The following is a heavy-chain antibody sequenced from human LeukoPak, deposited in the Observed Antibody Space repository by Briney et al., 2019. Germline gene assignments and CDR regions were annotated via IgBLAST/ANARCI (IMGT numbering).Heavy chain of an antibody. CDR1: GFTFSRYA. D-gene: IGHD3-22*01. Sequence: GGSLRLSCVASGFTFSRYAMHWVRQAPGKGLEWVSDIFSDRSDKFYADSVRGRFTISRDDSKNTLYLQISSLRSDDTAVYYCARDGGYYDENWGQGTLVTVSS. CDR3: ARDGGYYDEN. CDR2: IFSDRSDK. V-gene: IGHV3-30*04. J-gene: IGHJ4*02.